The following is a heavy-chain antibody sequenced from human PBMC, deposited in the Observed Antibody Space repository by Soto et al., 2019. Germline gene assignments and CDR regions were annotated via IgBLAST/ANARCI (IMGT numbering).Heavy chain of an antibody. D-gene: IGHD3-10*01. CDR3: ARGCCGYGSGSYSFDY. CDR1: GGSISSGGYY. V-gene: IGHV4-31*03. Sequence: SETLSLTCTVSGGSISSGGYYWNWIRQHPGKGLEWIGYIYNSGSTYYNPSLRSRVTISVDTSKNQFSLKLSSVTAADTAVYFCARGCCGYGSGSYSFDYWGQGTLVTVSS. J-gene: IGHJ4*02. CDR2: IYNSGST.